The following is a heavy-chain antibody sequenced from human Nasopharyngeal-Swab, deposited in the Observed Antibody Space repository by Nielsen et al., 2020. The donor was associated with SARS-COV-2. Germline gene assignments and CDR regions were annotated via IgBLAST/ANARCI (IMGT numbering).Heavy chain of an antibody. CDR2: INAGNGNT. J-gene: IGHJ4*02. Sequence: WVGQAPGQRLEWMGWINAGNGNTKYSQKFQGRVTMSRDTSISTAYMELNSLTSEDTAVYYCARKGASDYWGQGTLVTVSS. CDR3: ARKGASDY. D-gene: IGHD3-16*01. V-gene: IGHV1-3*01.